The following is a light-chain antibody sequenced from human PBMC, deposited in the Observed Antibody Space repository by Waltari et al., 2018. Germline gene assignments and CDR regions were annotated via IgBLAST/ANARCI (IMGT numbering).Light chain of an antibody. J-gene: IGKJ1*01. V-gene: IGKV1-5*03. Sequence: DILMTQSPSTLSASVGDRVTITCRASQSIGNWLAWYQKKSGKVPKALIYKASGLASGVPSRFSGSGSETEFTLIISGLQVDDAATYYCQQYNNAWTFGQGTKVEIK. CDR3: QQYNNAWT. CDR2: KAS. CDR1: QSIGNW.